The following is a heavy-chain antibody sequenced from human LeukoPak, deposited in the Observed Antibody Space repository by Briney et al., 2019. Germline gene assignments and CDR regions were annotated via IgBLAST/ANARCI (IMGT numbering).Heavy chain of an antibody. J-gene: IGHJ6*02. Sequence: GGSLRLSCAASGFTFDDYGMSWVRQAPGKGLEWVARISDDGTDKYYVDSLKGRVSISRDNSKNTLSLQMNSLRVEDTAVYYCAKDSSSSNYYFGMDVWGQGTTVIVS. CDR3: AKDSSSSNYYFGMDV. V-gene: IGHV3-30*18. D-gene: IGHD6-6*01. CDR2: ISDDGTDK. CDR1: GFTFDDYG.